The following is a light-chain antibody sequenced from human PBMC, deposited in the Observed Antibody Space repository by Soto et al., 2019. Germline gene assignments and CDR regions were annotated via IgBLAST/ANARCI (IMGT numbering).Light chain of an antibody. J-gene: IGLJ2*01. CDR2: DVT. V-gene: IGLV2-14*01. CDR3: CSYTDIALDVV. CDR1: SSDIGDYDY. Sequence: QSALTQPASVSGSPGQSITISCTGTSSDIGDYDYVSWYQHLPGKAPKLLIFDVTHRPSGVSDRFSGSKSGNTAPLTISGVRPEDEADYYCCSYTDIALDVVFGGGTKVTVL.